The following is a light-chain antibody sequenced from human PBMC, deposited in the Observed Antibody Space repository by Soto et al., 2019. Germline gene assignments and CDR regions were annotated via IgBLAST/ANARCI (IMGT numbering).Light chain of an antibody. J-gene: IGLJ1*01. CDR1: SSDVDGCDY. CDR2: DVS. V-gene: IGLV2-14*01. CDR3: TSYTISSPYV. Sequence: QSALTQPASVSGSPGQSITISCTGTSSDVDGCDYVSWYQQHPGKAPKLMIYDVSNRPSGVSNRFSGSKSGNTASLTISGLQAEDEADYYCTSYTISSPYVFGTGTKLTVL.